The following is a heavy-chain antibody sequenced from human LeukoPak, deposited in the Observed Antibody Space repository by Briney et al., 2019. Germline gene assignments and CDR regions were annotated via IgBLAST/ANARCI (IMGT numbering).Heavy chain of an antibody. D-gene: IGHD6-19*01. V-gene: IGHV3-30*02. CDR3: ARGSIAVAGNRRKGFFDY. Sequence: GGSLRLSCAASGFTFSSYGMHWVRQAPGKGLEWVAFIRYDGSNKYYADSVKGRFTISRDNSKNTLYLQMNSLRAEDTAVYYCARGSIAVAGNRRKGFFDYWGQGTLVTVSS. CDR1: GFTFSSYG. CDR2: IRYDGSNK. J-gene: IGHJ4*02.